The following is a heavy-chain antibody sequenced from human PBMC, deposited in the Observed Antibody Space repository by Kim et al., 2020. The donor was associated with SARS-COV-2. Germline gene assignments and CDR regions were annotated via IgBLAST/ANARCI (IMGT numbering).Heavy chain of an antibody. CDR1: GFPFSSYG. J-gene: IGHJ5*02. Sequence: GGSLRLSCAASGFPFSSYGMNWVRQAPGKGLEWVSTITPSGGVTFYADSVKGRFTISRDNSKSTLFLQMNNLRAEDAAIYYCVSRISGVAWGLGTLVTVSS. CDR3: VSRISGVA. V-gene: IGHV3-23*01. D-gene: IGHD3-3*01. CDR2: ITPSGGVT.